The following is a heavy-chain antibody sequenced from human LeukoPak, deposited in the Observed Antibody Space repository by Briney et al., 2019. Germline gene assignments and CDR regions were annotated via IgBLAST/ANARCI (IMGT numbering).Heavy chain of an antibody. CDR3: TRQRITMVRVPDY. J-gene: IGHJ4*02. CDR2: IRSKAYGGTT. V-gene: IGHV3-49*04. D-gene: IGHD3-10*01. CDR1: GFTFGDYA. Sequence: GGSLRLPCTASGFTFGDYAMSWVRQAPGKGLEWVGFIRSKAYGGTTEYAASVKGRFTISRDDSKSIAYLQMNSLKTEDTAVYYCTRQRITMVRVPDYWGQGTLVTVSS.